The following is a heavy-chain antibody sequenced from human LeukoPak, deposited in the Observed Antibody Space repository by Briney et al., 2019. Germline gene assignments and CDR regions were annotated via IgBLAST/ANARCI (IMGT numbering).Heavy chain of an antibody. CDR1: GGSISXXXXY. V-gene: IGHV4-39*01. CDR2: IYYSGST. J-gene: IGHJ4*02. Sequence: LTCTVSGGSISXXXXYWGXXRXXPXKGXEWIGSIYYSGSTYYNPSLKSRVTISVDTSKKQFSLKLSSVTAADTAVYYCARHPXXXAIDYWGQGTLVTXSX. CDR3: ARHPXXXAIDY.